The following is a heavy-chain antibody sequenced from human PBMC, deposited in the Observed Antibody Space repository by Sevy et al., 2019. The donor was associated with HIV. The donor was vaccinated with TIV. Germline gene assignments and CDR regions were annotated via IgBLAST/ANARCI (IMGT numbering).Heavy chain of an antibody. V-gene: IGHV1-18*01. CDR3: AGEDRITMVRGALWAFDI. J-gene: IGHJ3*02. D-gene: IGHD3-10*01. Sequence: ASVKVSCKASGYTFTSYGISWVRQAPGQGLEWMGWISAYNGNTNYAQKLQGRVTMTTDTSTSTAYMELRSLRSDDTAVYDGAGEDRITMVRGALWAFDIWGQGTMVTVSS. CDR1: GYTFTSYG. CDR2: ISAYNGNT.